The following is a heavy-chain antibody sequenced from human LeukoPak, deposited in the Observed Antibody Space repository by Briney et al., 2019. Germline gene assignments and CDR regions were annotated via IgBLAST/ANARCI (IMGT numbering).Heavy chain of an antibody. CDR1: GGSISSGNYY. D-gene: IGHD3-10*01. J-gene: IGHJ6*02. V-gene: IGHV4-30-4*01. CDR2: IYYSGST. Sequence: SQTLSLTCTVSGGSISSGNYYWTWIRQPPGKGLEWIGYIYYSGSTYYNPSLKSRVTISVDTSKNQFSLKMSSVTVADTAVYFCARGGLSGYYYFMDVWGQGTTVTVSS. CDR3: ARGGLSGYYYFMDV.